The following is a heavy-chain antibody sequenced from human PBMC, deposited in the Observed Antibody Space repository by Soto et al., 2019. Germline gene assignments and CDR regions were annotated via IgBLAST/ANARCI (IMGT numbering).Heavy chain of an antibody. CDR1: GYTFTSYG. D-gene: IGHD4-17*01. V-gene: IGHV1-18*01. Sequence: ASVNVSCKASGYTFTSYGISWVRQAPGQGLEWMGWISAYNGNTNYAQKLQGRVTMTTDTSTSTAYMELRSLRSDDTAVYYCARDRWDGDKPLRWGQGTLVTVSS. CDR3: ARDRWDGDKPLR. CDR2: ISAYNGNT. J-gene: IGHJ4*02.